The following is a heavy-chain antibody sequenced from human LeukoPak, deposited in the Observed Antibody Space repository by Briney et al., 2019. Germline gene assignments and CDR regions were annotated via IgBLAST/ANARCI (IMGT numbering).Heavy chain of an antibody. Sequence: PGRSLRLSCAASGFTFSSYGMHWVRQAPGKGLEWVAVISYDGSNKYYADSVKGRFTISRDNSKNTLYLQMNSLRAEDTAVYYCAKPQLRAMIVVDSQGYFQHWGQGTLVTVSS. D-gene: IGHD3-22*01. CDR3: AKPQLRAMIVVDSQGYFQH. V-gene: IGHV3-30*18. CDR2: ISYDGSNK. J-gene: IGHJ1*01. CDR1: GFTFSSYG.